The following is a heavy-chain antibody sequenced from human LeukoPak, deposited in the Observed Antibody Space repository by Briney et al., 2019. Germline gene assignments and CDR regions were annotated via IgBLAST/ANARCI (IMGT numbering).Heavy chain of an antibody. CDR1: GYTFTSYG. CDR2: ISAYNGNT. J-gene: IGHJ4*02. Sequence: GASVKVSCKASGYTFTSYGISWVRQAPGQGLEWMGWISAYNGNTNYAQKLQGRVTMTTDTSTSTAYMELRSLRSDDTAVYYCARRVHYYDSSATLIYFDYWGQGTLVTVSS. CDR3: ARRVHYYDSSATLIYFDY. D-gene: IGHD3-22*01. V-gene: IGHV1-18*01.